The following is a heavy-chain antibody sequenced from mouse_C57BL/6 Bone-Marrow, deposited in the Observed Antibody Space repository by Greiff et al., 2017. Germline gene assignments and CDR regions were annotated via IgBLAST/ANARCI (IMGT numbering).Heavy chain of an antibody. CDR2: ISYDGSN. V-gene: IGHV3-6*01. CDR3: AREGYYVGYYAMDY. J-gene: IGHJ4*01. CDR1: GYSITSGYY. Sequence: EVQLQESGPGLVKPSQSLSLTCSVTGYSITSGYYWNWIRQFPGNKLEWMGYISYDGSNNYNPSLKNRISITRDTSKNQFVLKLNSVTTEDTATYYCAREGYYVGYYAMDYWGQGTSVTVSS. D-gene: IGHD2-3*01.